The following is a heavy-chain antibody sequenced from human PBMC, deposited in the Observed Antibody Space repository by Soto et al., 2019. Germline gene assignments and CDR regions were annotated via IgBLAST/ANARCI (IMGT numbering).Heavy chain of an antibody. CDR2: INTDGSVA. J-gene: IGHJ4*02. D-gene: IGHD2-2*01. Sequence: EVQLVESGGGLVQPGESLRLSCAASGLTFSSYWMHWVRQAPGKGLVWVSRINTDGSVATYADSVKGRFTISRDNAKNTLYLHMNSLRAEDTAVYYCVRDMQLLRLDSWGLGTLVTVSS. CDR1: GLTFSSYW. CDR3: VRDMQLLRLDS. V-gene: IGHV3-74*01.